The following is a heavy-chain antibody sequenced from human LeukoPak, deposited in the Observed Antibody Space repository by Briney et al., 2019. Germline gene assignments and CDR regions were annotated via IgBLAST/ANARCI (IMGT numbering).Heavy chain of an antibody. CDR2: INPNSGGT. D-gene: IGHD2-2*01. CDR1: GYTFTGYY. CDR3: ARDPSPKYQLLSRYYYYGMDV. V-gene: IGHV1-2*04. Sequence: ASVTVSCTASGYTFTGYYMHWVRQAPGQGLEWMGWINPNSGGTNYAQKFQGWVTMTRDTSVSTAYMELSRLRSDDTAVYYCARDPSPKYQLLSRYYYYGMDVWGQGTTVTVSS. J-gene: IGHJ6*02.